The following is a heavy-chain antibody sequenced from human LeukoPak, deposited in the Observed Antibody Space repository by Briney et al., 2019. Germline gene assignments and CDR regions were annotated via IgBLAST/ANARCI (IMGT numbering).Heavy chain of an antibody. J-gene: IGHJ1*01. CDR1: GFTFSNAW. CDR2: IKSKTDGGTT. Sequence: KPGGSLRLSCAASGFTFSNAWMSWVRQAPGKGLEWVGRIKSKTDGGTTDYAAPVKGRFTISRDDSKNTLYLQMNSLKTEDTAVYYCTARYCRSTSCYGEYFQRWGQGTLVTVSS. CDR3: TARYCRSTSCYGEYFQR. V-gene: IGHV3-15*01. D-gene: IGHD2-2*01.